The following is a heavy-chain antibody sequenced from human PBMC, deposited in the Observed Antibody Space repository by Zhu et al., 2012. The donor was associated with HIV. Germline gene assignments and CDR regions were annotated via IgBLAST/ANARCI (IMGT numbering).Heavy chain of an antibody. CDR3: AEFGDSVDY. Sequence: QVQLQQWGAGLLKPSETLSLTCAVYGGSFSGYNWMWIRQPPGKGLEWIGEIDHYGRTKYRPSLKRRVTISVDTSKSQFSLKMTAVTAADTAVYYCAEFGDSVDYVGPGTLVTVSS. J-gene: IGHJ4*01. CDR2: IDHYGRT. D-gene: IGHD3-10*01. V-gene: IGHV4-34*01. CDR1: GGSFSGYN.